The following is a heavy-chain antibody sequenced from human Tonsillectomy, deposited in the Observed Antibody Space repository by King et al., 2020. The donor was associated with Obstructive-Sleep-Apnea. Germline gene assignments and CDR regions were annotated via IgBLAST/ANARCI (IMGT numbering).Heavy chain of an antibody. Sequence: LQLQESGPGLVKPSETLSLTCTVSGASISSSPYYWGWIRQPPGKGLEWIGSIYYSGSTHYNPSLESRVTVLLDTSKNQFSLKLASVTAADTAVYYCTRGGRGGFHGSTYFDYWGRGTLVTVSS. D-gene: IGHD3-10*01. CDR3: TRGGRGGFHGSTYFDY. J-gene: IGHJ4*02. V-gene: IGHV4-39*07. CDR2: IYYSGST. CDR1: GASISSSPYY.